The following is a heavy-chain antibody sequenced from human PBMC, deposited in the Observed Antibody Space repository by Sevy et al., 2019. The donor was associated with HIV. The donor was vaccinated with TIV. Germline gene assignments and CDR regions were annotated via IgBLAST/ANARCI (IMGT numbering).Heavy chain of an antibody. V-gene: IGHV4-34*01. Sequence: SETLSLTCAVYGGSFSGYYWSWIRQPPGKGLEWIGEINHSGSTNYNPSLKSRVTISVDTSKNQFSLKLSSVTAADTAVYYCARSYLVPAASDAFDIWGQGTMVTVSS. CDR1: GGSFSGYY. D-gene: IGHD2-2*01. CDR3: ARSYLVPAASDAFDI. J-gene: IGHJ3*02. CDR2: INHSGST.